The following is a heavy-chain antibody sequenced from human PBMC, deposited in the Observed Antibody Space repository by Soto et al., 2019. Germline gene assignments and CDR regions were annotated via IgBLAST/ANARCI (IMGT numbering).Heavy chain of an antibody. CDR2: IYYSGST. CDR1: GGSISSGGYY. J-gene: IGHJ4*02. Sequence: SETLSLTCTVSGGSISSGGYYWSWIRQHPGKGLEWIGYIYYSGSTYYNPSLKSRVTMSVDTSKNQFSLKLSSVTAADTAVYYCARAQLWFGEYYWGQGTLVTVSS. CDR3: ARAQLWFGEYY. V-gene: IGHV4-31*03. D-gene: IGHD3-10*01.